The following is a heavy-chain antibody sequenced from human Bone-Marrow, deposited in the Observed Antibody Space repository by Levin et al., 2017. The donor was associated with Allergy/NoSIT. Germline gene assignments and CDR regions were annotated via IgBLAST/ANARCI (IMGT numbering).Heavy chain of an antibody. CDR3: ATVFTTNPAEYFQH. D-gene: IGHD1-14*01. V-gene: IGHV1-24*01. CDR2: FDPEDGET. Sequence: ASVKVSCKVSGYTLTDLSMHWVRQAPGKGLEWMGGFDPEDGETIYAQKFQGRVTMTEDTSTDTAYMELSSLRSEDTAVYYCATVFTTNPAEYFQHWGQGTLVTVSS. CDR1: GYTLTDLS. J-gene: IGHJ1*01.